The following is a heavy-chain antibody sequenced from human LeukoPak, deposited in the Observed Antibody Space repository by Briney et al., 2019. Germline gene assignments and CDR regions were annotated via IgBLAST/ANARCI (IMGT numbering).Heavy chain of an antibody. J-gene: IGHJ4*02. D-gene: IGHD3-22*01. Sequence: GGSLRLSCAASGFTVSSNSMSWVRQAPGKGLEWVSFIYTTGRTHNSDSVKGRFTISRDSSKNTLYLQMNSLRAEDTAVYYCARRAGDYSHPYDYWGQGTLVTVSS. CDR1: GFTVSSNS. CDR3: ARRAGDYSHPYDY. CDR2: IYTTGRT. V-gene: IGHV3-53*01.